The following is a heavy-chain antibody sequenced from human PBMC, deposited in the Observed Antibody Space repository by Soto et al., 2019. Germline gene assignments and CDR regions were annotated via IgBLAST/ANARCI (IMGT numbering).Heavy chain of an antibody. Sequence: QVQLQESGPGLVKPSQTLSLTCTVSGGSISSGGYYWSWIRQHPGKGLEWIGYIYYSGSTYYNPSLKSRVTISVDTSKNKFSMKLSCVTAADTAVYYCARGLYCSGGSCAYDYWGQGTLVTVSS. CDR1: GGSISSGGYY. V-gene: IGHV4-31*03. CDR2: IYYSGST. CDR3: ARGLYCSGGSCAYDY. D-gene: IGHD2-15*01. J-gene: IGHJ4*02.